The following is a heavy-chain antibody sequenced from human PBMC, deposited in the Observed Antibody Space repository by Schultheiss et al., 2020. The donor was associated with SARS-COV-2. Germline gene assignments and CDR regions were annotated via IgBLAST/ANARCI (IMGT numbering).Heavy chain of an antibody. V-gene: IGHV3-38-3*01. J-gene: IGHJ6*02. CDR3: ARGGYSSSWYGWGNYYGMDV. D-gene: IGHD6-13*01. Sequence: GGSLRLSCAASGFTVSSNEMSWVRQAPGKGLEWVSSIIGGSTYYADSRKGRFTISRDNSKNTLYLQMNSLRDEDTAVYYCARGGYSSSWYGWGNYYGMDVWGQGTTVTVSS. CDR1: GFTVSSNE. CDR2: IIGGST.